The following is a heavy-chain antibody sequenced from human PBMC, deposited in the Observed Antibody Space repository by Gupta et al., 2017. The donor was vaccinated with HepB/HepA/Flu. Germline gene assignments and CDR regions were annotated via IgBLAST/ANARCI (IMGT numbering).Heavy chain of an antibody. D-gene: IGHD5-12*01. Sequence: QVQLVESGGGVVQPGRSLRLSCAVSGLTLSRSGMNWVRQAPGKGLEWVAIIWYDGSNQYYTESVKGRFTSSKDNSKNTLYLEMNSLRVEDTAVYYCATEGGVFREYSGSTLGYFNYWGQGTLVTVPS. CDR3: ATEGGVFREYSGSTLGYFNY. CDR2: IWYDGSNQ. V-gene: IGHV3-33*01. J-gene: IGHJ4*02. CDR1: GLTLSRSG.